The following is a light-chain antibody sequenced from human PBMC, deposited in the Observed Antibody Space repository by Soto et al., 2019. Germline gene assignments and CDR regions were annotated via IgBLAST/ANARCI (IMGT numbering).Light chain of an antibody. CDR2: AAS. CDR3: QQCNNWPLT. J-gene: IGKJ3*01. CDR1: QSINSN. V-gene: IGKV3-15*01. Sequence: EVVMTQSPVTLSVSPGERATLSCRASQSINSNLAWYQQKPGQAPRLLIYAASTRATGIPARFSGTGSGTEFTLTINSLQYEDFAVYYCQQCNNWPLTFGPGTKVDI.